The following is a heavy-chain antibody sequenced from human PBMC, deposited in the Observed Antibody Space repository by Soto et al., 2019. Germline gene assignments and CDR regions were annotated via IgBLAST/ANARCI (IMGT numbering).Heavy chain of an antibody. CDR2: ISTYNGNT. CDR1: GYTFITYG. Sequence: SSVKVCCKASGYTFITYGVSWVRQAPGQGLDWLGWISTYNGNTRYAERLQGRVTMTTDTTTNTAYMELRNLRSDDTAVYYCARGPTDYYDNSANYFLDYWGQGTLVTSPQ. CDR3: ARGPTDYYDNSANYFLDY. V-gene: IGHV1-18*01. J-gene: IGHJ4*02. D-gene: IGHD3-22*01.